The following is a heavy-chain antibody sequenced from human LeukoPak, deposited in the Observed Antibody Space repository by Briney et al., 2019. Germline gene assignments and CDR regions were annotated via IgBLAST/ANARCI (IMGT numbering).Heavy chain of an antibody. D-gene: IGHD3-10*01. Sequence: GGSLRLSCAASGFTFSGYWMHWVRQAPGMGLVWVSRITGDGISTSYADSVKGRFTISRDNAKNKLYLQMISLRAEDTAVYYCARDMGLYFDLWGRGTLVTVSS. CDR1: GFTFSGYW. J-gene: IGHJ2*01. CDR2: ITGDGIST. V-gene: IGHV3-74*01. CDR3: ARDMGLYFDL.